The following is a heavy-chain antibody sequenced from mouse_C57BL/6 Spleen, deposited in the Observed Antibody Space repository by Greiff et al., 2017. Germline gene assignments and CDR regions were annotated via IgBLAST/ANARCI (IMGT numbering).Heavy chain of an antibody. Sequence: EVQLQQSGAELVRPGASVKLSCTASGFNIKDDYMHWVKQRPEQGLEWIGWIDPENGDTEYASKFQGKATMTADTSSNTAYLQLSSLTSEDTAVYCCTTEGYDGYSYYYDDWGKGTTLTVSS. V-gene: IGHV14-4*01. CDR3: TTEGYDGYSYYYDD. CDR2: IDPENGDT. CDR1: GFNIKDDY. J-gene: IGHJ2*01. D-gene: IGHD2-3*01.